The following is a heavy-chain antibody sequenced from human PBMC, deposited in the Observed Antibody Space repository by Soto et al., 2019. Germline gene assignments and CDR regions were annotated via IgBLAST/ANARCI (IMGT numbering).Heavy chain of an antibody. Sequence: EVQLVESGGGVIQPGGSLRLSCGASGFIVSSSYMSWVRQAPGEGLEWISALYTAGTTYYADSVKGRFSISRDNSTNTLDLQLSSLRAEDSAVYYCTGQRSDTTIFDFLGQGTLVTVSS. J-gene: IGHJ4*02. D-gene: IGHD6-25*01. CDR3: TGQRSDTTIFDF. CDR2: LYTAGTT. V-gene: IGHV3-53*01. CDR1: GFIVSSSY.